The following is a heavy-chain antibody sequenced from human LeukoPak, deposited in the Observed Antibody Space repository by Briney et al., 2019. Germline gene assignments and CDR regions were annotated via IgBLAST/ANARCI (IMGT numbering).Heavy chain of an antibody. J-gene: IGHJ4*02. CDR1: GFTFNNHA. V-gene: IGHV3-23*01. D-gene: IGHD4-17*01. CDR2: ISAHGLDT. Sequence: GGSLRLSCVASGFTFNNHAMTWVRQAPGKGLEWVSAISAHGLDTFYAPSVKGRFTISRDNSQNTLYLQMNSLRAEDTAVYYCARAMTTVWNGLATQDYWGQGTLVTVSS. CDR3: ARAMTTVWNGLATQDY.